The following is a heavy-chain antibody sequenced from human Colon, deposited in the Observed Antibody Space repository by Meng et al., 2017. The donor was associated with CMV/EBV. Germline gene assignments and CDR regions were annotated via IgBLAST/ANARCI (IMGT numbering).Heavy chain of an antibody. D-gene: IGHD1-26*01. V-gene: IGHV6-1*01. Sequence: QVQLQQSGPGLVKLSQPLSLPCAIPGNSISSNSAAWNWIRQSPSRGLEWLGRTYYRSKWYNDYAVSVKSRITTTPDTSKIQFSLQLNSVTPEDKAVYYCARVAVGISSFDYWGQGTLVTVSS. CDR3: ARVAVGISSFDY. J-gene: IGHJ4*02. CDR1: GNSISSNSAA. CDR2: TYYRSKWYN.